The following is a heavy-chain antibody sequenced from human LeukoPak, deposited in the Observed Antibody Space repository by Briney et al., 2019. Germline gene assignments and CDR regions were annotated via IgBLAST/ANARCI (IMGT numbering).Heavy chain of an antibody. Sequence: GGSLRLSCEASGFSFSSYWMSWVRQAPGKGLEWVAVIWYDGSNKYYADSVKGRFTISRDNSKNTLYLQMNSLRVEDTAVYYCARGRWFGESYFDYWGQGTLVTVSS. V-gene: IGHV3-33*08. CDR2: IWYDGSNK. D-gene: IGHD3-10*01. CDR1: GFSFSSYW. J-gene: IGHJ4*02. CDR3: ARGRWFGESYFDY.